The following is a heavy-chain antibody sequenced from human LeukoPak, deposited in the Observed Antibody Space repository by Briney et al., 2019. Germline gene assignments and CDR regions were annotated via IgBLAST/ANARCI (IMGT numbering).Heavy chain of an antibody. Sequence: ASVKVSCKVFGYTLTELSMHWVRQAPGKGLEWMGGFDPEDGETIYAQKFQGRVTMTEDTSTDTAYMELSSLRSEDTAVYYCATDYPHFTMVRGVINYWGQGTLVTVSS. D-gene: IGHD3-10*01. CDR2: FDPEDGET. V-gene: IGHV1-24*01. CDR3: ATDYPHFTMVRGVINY. CDR1: GYTLTELS. J-gene: IGHJ4*02.